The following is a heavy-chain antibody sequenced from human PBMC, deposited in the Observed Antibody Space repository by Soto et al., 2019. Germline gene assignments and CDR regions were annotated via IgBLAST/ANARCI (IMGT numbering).Heavy chain of an antibody. D-gene: IGHD2-2*01. CDR3: ANIVVVPAARVHITNDY. CDR1: GFTFSSYA. Sequence: HPGGSLRLSCAASGFTFSSYAMSWVRQAPGKGLEWVSAISGSGGSTYYADSVKGRFTISRDNSKNTLYLQMNSLRAEDTAVYYCANIVVVPAARVHITNDYWGQGTLVTVSS. V-gene: IGHV3-23*01. CDR2: ISGSGGST. J-gene: IGHJ4*02.